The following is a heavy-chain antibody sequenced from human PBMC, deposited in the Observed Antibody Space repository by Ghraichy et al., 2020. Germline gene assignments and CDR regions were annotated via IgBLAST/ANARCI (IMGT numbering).Heavy chain of an antibody. CDR2: IKSDGSGS. CDR3: ARDPYGDYKYGGTDY. J-gene: IGHJ4*02. CDR1: GFTFSRHW. V-gene: IGHV3-7*01. Sequence: GGSLRLSCAASGFTFSRHWMSWVRQAPGKGLEWVASIKSDGSGSFYLDSVKGRFTISRDNAENSVSLEMTSLRAEDTAVYYCARDPYGDYKYGGTDYWGRGTLVSVSS. D-gene: IGHD4-17*01.